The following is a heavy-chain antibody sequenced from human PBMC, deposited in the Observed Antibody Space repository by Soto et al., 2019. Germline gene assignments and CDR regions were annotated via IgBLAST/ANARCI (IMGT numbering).Heavy chain of an antibody. CDR1: GFTFSSYG. CDR2: ISYDGSNK. J-gene: IGHJ4*02. D-gene: IGHD3-16*01. Sequence: HPGGSLRLSCAASGFTFSSYGMHWVRQAPGKGLEWVAVISYDGSNKYYADSVKGRFTISRDNSKNTLYLQMNSLRAEDTAVYYCAKPGWPDPFGVSAFDYRGQGTLVTVSS. CDR3: AKPGWPDPFGVSAFDY. V-gene: IGHV3-30*18.